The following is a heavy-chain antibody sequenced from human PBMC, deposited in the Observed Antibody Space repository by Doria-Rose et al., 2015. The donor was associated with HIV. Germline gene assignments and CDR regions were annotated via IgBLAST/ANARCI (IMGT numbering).Heavy chain of an antibody. V-gene: IGHV2-26*01. J-gene: IGHJ4*02. Sequence: QVTLKESGPVLVKPTETLTLTCTVSGVSLSSPGMGVSWIRQPPGKALEWLANIFANDERSYKSSLKSRLIISRVTSKSQVVLTMTDMDPVDTATYYCARIKSSRWYHKYYFDFWGQGTLVIASA. CDR1: GVSLSSPGMG. CDR3: ARIKSSRWYHKYYFDF. D-gene: IGHD6-13*01. CDR2: IFANDER.